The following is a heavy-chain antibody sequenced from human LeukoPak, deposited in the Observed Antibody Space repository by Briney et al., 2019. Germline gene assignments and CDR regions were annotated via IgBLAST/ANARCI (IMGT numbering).Heavy chain of an antibody. V-gene: IGHV3-74*01. J-gene: IGHJ6*02. D-gene: IGHD2-15*01. CDR3: ARDAYIVGYYYGMDV. CDR2: INSDGSST. CDR1: GFTFSSYW. Sequence: GGSLRLSCAASGFTFSSYWMHWVRQAPGKGLVWVSRINSDGSSTSYADSVKGRFTISRDNAKNTLYLQMNSLRAEDTAVYYCARDAYIVGYYYGMDVWGQGTTVTVSS.